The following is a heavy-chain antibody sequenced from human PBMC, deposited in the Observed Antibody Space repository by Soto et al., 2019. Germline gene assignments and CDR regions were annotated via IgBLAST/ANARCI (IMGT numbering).Heavy chain of an antibody. D-gene: IGHD3-3*01. V-gene: IGHV4-59*01. Sequence: LRLSCAASGFTFSSYAMSWVRQAPGKGLEWIGYIYYSGSTNYNPSLKSRVTISVDTSKNQFSLKLSSVTAADTAVYYCARGGKGYDFWTAPYDAFDIWGQGTMVTVSS. CDR3: ARGGKGYDFWTAPYDAFDI. CDR2: IYYSGST. CDR1: GFTFSSYA. J-gene: IGHJ3*02.